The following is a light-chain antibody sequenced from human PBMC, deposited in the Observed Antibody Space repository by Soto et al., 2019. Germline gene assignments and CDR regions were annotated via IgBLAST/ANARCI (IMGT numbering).Light chain of an antibody. Sequence: DIVWTQSPATLSVSPVERATLSCRASQSVRSNLAWYQQKRGQAPRLLIYGASTRATGIPARFSGSGSGTEFTLTISSLQSEDFAVYYCQHYNNWPSFGQGTKVDIK. CDR2: GAS. CDR1: QSVRSN. V-gene: IGKV3-15*01. CDR3: QHYNNWPS. J-gene: IGKJ1*01.